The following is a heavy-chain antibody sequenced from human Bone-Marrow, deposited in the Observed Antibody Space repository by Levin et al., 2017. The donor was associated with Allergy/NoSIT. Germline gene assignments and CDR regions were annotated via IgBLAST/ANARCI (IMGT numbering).Heavy chain of an antibody. D-gene: IGHD6-13*01. Sequence: SCAASGFTFSSYGMHWVRQAPGKGLEWVAVISYDGSNKYYADSVKGRFTISRDNSKNTLYLQMNSLRAEDTAVYYCAKGFVSYSSSWYDLFDYWGQGTLVTVSS. CDR3: AKGFVSYSSSWYDLFDY. CDR2: ISYDGSNK. J-gene: IGHJ4*02. V-gene: IGHV3-30*18. CDR1: GFTFSSYG.